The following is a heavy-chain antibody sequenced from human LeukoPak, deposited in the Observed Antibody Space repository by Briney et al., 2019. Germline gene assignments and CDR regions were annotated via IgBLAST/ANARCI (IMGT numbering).Heavy chain of an antibody. V-gene: IGHV3-74*01. Sequence: GGSLRLSCAASGFTFSSYWMHWVRQAPGKGLVWVSHVNSDGRSTNYADSVKGRFTISRDNAKNTLYLQMNSLTAEDTAVYYCARGYDFWRKDMWGQGTMVTVSS. D-gene: IGHD3-3*01. CDR3: ARGYDFWRKDM. CDR2: VNSDGRST. CDR1: GFTFSSYW. J-gene: IGHJ3*02.